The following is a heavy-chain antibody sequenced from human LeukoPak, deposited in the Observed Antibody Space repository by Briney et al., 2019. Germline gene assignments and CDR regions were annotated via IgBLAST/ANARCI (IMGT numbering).Heavy chain of an antibody. CDR1: GFTFSSYA. CDR3: ASPRSSSYYDY. CDR2: ISYDGSNK. V-gene: IGHV3-30-3*01. J-gene: IGHJ4*02. Sequence: GGSLRLSCAASGFTFSSYAMHWVRQAPGKGLEWVAVISYDGSNKYYADSVKGRFTISRDNSKNTLYLQMNSLRAEDTAVYYCASPRSSSYYDYWGQGTLVTVSS. D-gene: IGHD6-6*01.